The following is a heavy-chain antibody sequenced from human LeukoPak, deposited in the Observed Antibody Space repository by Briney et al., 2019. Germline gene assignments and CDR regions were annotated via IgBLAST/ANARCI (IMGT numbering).Heavy chain of an antibody. J-gene: IGHJ3*01. CDR2: ITHNGDSI. Sequence: GGSLRLSCVASGFTFSSYSMNWVRQAPGKGLEWVSSITHNGDSIYYAASVKGQFTVSRDNAREALYLQMNSLRVEDTAVYYCARARDSSGYPDAFDVWGQGTMVTVSS. CDR3: ARARDSSGYPDAFDV. D-gene: IGHD3-22*01. V-gene: IGHV3-21*01. CDR1: GFTFSSYS.